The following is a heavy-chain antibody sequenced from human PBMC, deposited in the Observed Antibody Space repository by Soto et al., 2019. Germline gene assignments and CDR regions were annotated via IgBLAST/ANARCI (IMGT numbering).Heavy chain of an antibody. Sequence: EVQLVESGGGLVQPGGSLRLSCSASGFTFSSYDMHWVRQGQGKGLECVSAIGTAGDTNYAGSVKGRFTISRENAKNSLYLQVNGLRSWDTAIYFCARALGPTLFDYWGQGTLVTVSS. V-gene: IGHV3-13*04. CDR3: ARALGPTLFDY. CDR2: IGTAGDT. CDR1: GFTFSSYD. J-gene: IGHJ4*02. D-gene: IGHD3-16*02.